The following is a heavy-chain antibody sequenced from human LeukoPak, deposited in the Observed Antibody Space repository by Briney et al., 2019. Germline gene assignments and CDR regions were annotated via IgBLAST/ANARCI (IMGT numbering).Heavy chain of an antibody. Sequence: PGGSLRLSCAVSGLTFSDYSMTWVRQAPGKGLFWVSGISAGGGSTYYADSVKGRFTISRDNSKNTLYLQMNSLRAEDMAVYYCAKDSTVLQWFGELPTHYFDYWGQGTLVTVSS. CDR2: ISAGGGST. J-gene: IGHJ4*02. V-gene: IGHV3-23*01. D-gene: IGHD3-10*01. CDR3: AKDSTVLQWFGELPTHYFDY. CDR1: GLTFSDYS.